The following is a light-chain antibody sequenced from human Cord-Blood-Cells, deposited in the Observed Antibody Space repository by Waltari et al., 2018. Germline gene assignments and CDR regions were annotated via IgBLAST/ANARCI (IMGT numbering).Light chain of an antibody. CDR2: GNS. Sequence: QSVLTQPPSVSGAPAQRVTISCTGSSSNIGPGYDVHWYQQLPGTAPKLLIYGNSNRPSGVPDRFSGSKSGTSASLAITGLQAEDEADYYCQSYDSSLRVFGTGTKVTVL. V-gene: IGLV1-40*01. CDR1: SSNIGPGYD. CDR3: QSYDSSLRV. J-gene: IGLJ1*01.